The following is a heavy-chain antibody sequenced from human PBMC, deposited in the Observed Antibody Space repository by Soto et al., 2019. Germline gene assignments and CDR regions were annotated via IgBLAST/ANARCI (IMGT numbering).Heavy chain of an antibody. CDR3: ARDPISIAAAGTSWFHP. J-gene: IGHJ5*02. CDR1: GYTFTSYY. Sequence: ASVKVSCKACGYTFTSYYMHWVRQAPGQGLEWMGIINPSGGSTSYAQKFQGRVTMTRDTSTSTVYMELSSLRSEDTAVYYCARDPISIAAAGTSWFHPWGQGTLFTVSS. V-gene: IGHV1-46*01. D-gene: IGHD6-13*01. CDR2: INPSGGST.